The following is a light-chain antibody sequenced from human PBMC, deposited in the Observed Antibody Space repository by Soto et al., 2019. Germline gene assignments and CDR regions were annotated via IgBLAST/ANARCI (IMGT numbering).Light chain of an antibody. V-gene: IGLV2-14*01. CDR2: EVS. J-gene: IGLJ1*01. CDR3: NSFTSVQTGG. CDR1: SSDVGGYNY. Sequence: QSVLTQPASVSGSPGQSITISCTGTSSDVGGYNYVSWYQQHPGKAPKLLIYEVSNRPSGVSNRFSGSKSGNTASLTISGLQAENEANYSCNSFTSVQTGGFGNGTKLTVL.